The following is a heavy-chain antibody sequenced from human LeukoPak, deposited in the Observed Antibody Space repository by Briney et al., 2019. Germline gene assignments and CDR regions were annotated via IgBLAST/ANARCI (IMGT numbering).Heavy chain of an antibody. CDR3: ARTYGDFDY. CDR1: GFTFSSYT. CDR2: ISSSGSFI. Sequence: GGSLRLSCAASGFTFSSYTMNWVRQAPGKGLEWVSSISSSGSFIYNADSVKGRFTISRDNAKNSLYLQMNSLRAEDTAVYYCARTYGDFDYWGQGTLVTVSS. V-gene: IGHV3-21*04. D-gene: IGHD4-17*01. J-gene: IGHJ4*02.